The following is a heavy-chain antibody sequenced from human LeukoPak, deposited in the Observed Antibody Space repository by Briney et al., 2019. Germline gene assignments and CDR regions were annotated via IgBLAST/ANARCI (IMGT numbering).Heavy chain of an antibody. Sequence: GGSLRLSCAASGFSFNTYAMSWVRRAPGKGLEWVSASNTGGSTYYADSVKGRFTISRDKSKNTLSLQMNSLRAEDTAVYYCAQQVGYCSSGSCYFTYWGQGTLVTVSS. CDR2: SNTGGST. D-gene: IGHD2-15*01. V-gene: IGHV3-23*01. J-gene: IGHJ1*01. CDR1: GFSFNTYA. CDR3: AQQVGYCSSGSCYFTY.